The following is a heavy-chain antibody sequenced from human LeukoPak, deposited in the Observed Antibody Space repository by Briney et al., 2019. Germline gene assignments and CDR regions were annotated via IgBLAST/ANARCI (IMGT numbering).Heavy chain of an antibody. V-gene: IGHV4-39*07. CDR2: INHSGST. CDR3: ARARGARYFHY. J-gene: IGHJ4*02. CDR1: GGSISSSSYY. D-gene: IGHD3-9*01. Sequence: SETLSLTCTVSGGSISSSSYYWSWIRQPPGKGLEWIGEINHSGSTNYNPSLKSRVTISVDTSKNQFSLKLSSVTAADTAVYYCARARGARYFHYWGQGTLVTVSS.